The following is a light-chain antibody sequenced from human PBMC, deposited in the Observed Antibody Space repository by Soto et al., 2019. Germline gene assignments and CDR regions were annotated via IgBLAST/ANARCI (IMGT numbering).Light chain of an antibody. V-gene: IGLV1-44*01. CDR2: NDN. Sequence: QLVLTQPPSASGTPGQRVTISCSGSSSNIGSNIVNWYQQLPGTAPKLLIFNDNQRPSGVPDRFSGSKSGTSASLAISGLQSVDEADYYCAAWDDSLNGYWVFGGGTQLTVL. CDR1: SSNIGSNI. CDR3: AAWDDSLNGYWV. J-gene: IGLJ3*02.